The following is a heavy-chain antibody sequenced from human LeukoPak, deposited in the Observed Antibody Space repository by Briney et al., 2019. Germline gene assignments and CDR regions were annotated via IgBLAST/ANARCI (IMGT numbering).Heavy chain of an antibody. V-gene: IGHV4-39*07. D-gene: IGHD3-22*01. Sequence: SETLSLTCTVSGGSISSSTFYWGWIRQPPGKGLEWIGEINHSGSTNYNPSLKSRVTISVDTSKNQFSLKLSSVTAADTAVYYCARSVVALTPYYYYYYMDVWGKGTTVTVSS. CDR2: INHSGST. J-gene: IGHJ6*03. CDR1: GGSISSSTFY. CDR3: ARSVVALTPYYYYYYMDV.